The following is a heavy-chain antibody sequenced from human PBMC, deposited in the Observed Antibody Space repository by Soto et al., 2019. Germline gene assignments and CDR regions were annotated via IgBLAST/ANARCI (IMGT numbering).Heavy chain of an antibody. D-gene: IGHD6-13*01. Sequence: QVQLQQWGAGLLKPSETLSLTCAVYGGSFSGYYWSWIRQPPGKGLEWIGEINHSGSTNYNPSLKSRVTISVDTSKNQFSLKLSSVTAADTAVYYCARGIAAEYWFDPWGQGTLVTVSS. CDR3: ARGIAAEYWFDP. CDR2: INHSGST. CDR1: GGSFSGYY. J-gene: IGHJ5*02. V-gene: IGHV4-34*01.